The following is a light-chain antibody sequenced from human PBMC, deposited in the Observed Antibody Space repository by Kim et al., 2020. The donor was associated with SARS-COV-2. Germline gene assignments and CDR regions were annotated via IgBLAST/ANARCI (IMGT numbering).Light chain of an antibody. CDR2: AAS. V-gene: IGKV1-27*01. Sequence: DIQMTQSPSSLSASVGDRVTITCRASQGIKYYLAWYQQKPGKVPKLLIYAASTLQPGVSSRFSGSGSGTDFTLTISGLQPEDVATYYCQNYDSDPLTFGPGTKVDIK. J-gene: IGKJ3*01. CDR1: QGIKYY. CDR3: QNYDSDPLT.